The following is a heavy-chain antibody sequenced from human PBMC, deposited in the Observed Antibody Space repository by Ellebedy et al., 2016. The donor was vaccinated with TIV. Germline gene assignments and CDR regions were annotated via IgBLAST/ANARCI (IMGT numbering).Heavy chain of an antibody. V-gene: IGHV1-18*01. CDR1: GYTFTNYG. CDR2: ISAYTGNA. Sequence: ASVKVSCXASGYTFTNYGFTWVRQAPGQGLEWMGWISAYTGNANYAPKFQGRVTMTTDTSASTAYMELRSLRSDDTAVYYCARDRGSFEQWLVTDYYYGMDVWGQGTTVTVSS. J-gene: IGHJ6*02. CDR3: ARDRGSFEQWLVTDYYYGMDV. D-gene: IGHD6-19*01.